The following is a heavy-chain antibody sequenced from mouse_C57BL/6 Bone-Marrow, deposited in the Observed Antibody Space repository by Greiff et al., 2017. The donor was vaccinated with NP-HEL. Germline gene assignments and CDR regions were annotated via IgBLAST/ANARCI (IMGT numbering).Heavy chain of an antibody. V-gene: IGHV1-75*01. CDR3: ARGDSNYGGYFDV. J-gene: IGHJ1*03. CDR1: GYTFTDYY. D-gene: IGHD2-5*01. Sequence: QVQLQQSGPELVQPGASVKISCKASGYTFTDYYITWVKQTPGQGLEWIGWIFPGSGSTYYNDKFKGKATLTVDKSYSTAYMLLSSLTSEDSAVYFCARGDSNYGGYFDVWGTGTTVTVSS. CDR2: IFPGSGST.